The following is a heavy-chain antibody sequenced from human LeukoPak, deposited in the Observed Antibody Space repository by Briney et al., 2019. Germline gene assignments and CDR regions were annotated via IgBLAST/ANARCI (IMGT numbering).Heavy chain of an antibody. CDR3: ARDRTHYYESSGYYSRWEY. CDR1: GYTFTSYF. Sequence: ASVKVSCKASGYTFTSYFMHWVRQAPGQGLEWMGLINPRGGSTRYAQKFQGRVTMTRGTSTSTVYMELSSLRSEDTAVYYCARDRTHYYESSGYYSRWEYWGQGTLVTVSS. D-gene: IGHD3-22*01. V-gene: IGHV1-46*01. CDR2: INPRGGST. J-gene: IGHJ4*02.